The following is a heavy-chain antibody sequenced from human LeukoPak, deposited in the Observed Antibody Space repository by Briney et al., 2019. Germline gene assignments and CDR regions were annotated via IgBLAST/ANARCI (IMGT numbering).Heavy chain of an antibody. CDR2: ISAYNGNT. CDR3: ARGYCSSTSCYGPSGWFDP. D-gene: IGHD2-2*01. J-gene: IGHJ5*02. CDR1: GYTFTIYG. V-gene: IGHV1-18*01. Sequence: ASVKVSCKASGYTFTIYGISWVRQAPGQGLEWMGWISAYNGNTNYAQTLQGRVTMTTDTSTTTAYMELRSLRSDDTAVYYCARGYCSSTSCYGPSGWFDPWGQGTLVTVSS.